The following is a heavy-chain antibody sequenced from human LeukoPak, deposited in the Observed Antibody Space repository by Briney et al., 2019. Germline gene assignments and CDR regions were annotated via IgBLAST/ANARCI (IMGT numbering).Heavy chain of an antibody. CDR3: ARRLTQYDCFDP. CDR1: GDSVSSNSVT. CDR2: TYYRSTWYN. Sequence: SQTLSLTCAISGDSVSSNSVTWNWIRQSPSRGLEWLGRTYYRSTWYNDYAVSVRGRKTGNPDTSKNQFSLHLNSVTPEDTAVYYCARRLTQYDCFDPWGQGILVTVSS. D-gene: IGHD2-2*01. J-gene: IGHJ5*02. V-gene: IGHV6-1*01.